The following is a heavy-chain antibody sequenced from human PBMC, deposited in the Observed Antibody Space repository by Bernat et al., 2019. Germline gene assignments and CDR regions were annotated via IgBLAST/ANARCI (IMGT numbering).Heavy chain of an antibody. D-gene: IGHD6-6*01. V-gene: IGHV3-23*04. CDR3: AKDRLAARPRFDY. CDR2: TSGGGGRT. Sequence: EVQLVESGGGLVQPGGSLRLSCAASGFNFNNYAMNWVRQAPGKGLEWVSATSGGGGRTYYADSVKGRFTISRDNSKNTLYLQMNSLRAEDTAVYYCAKDRLAARPRFDYWGQGTLVTVSS. J-gene: IGHJ4*02. CDR1: GFNFNNYA.